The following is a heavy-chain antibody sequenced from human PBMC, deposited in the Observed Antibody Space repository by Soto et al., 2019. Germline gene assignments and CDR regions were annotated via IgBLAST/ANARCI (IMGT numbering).Heavy chain of an antibody. J-gene: IGHJ3*02. CDR3: ARESGNDAFDI. Sequence: ASVKVSCKASGYTFTSYYMHWVRQAPGQGLEWMGRINPNGGSTSYAQKLQGRVTMTTDTSTSTDYMELRSLRSVYTSVYYCARESGNDAFDIWGQGTMVTVSS. CDR1: GYTFTSYY. V-gene: IGHV1-46*01. CDR2: INPNGGST. D-gene: IGHD1-26*01.